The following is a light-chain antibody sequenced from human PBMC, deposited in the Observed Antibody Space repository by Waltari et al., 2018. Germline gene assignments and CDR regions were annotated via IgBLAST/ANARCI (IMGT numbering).Light chain of an antibody. CDR2: DVV. CDR1: SSDVGGYDY. Sequence: QSVLTQPASVSGSPGQSITISCTGTSSDVGGYDYVSWYQQSPGKAPKLIIYDVVKRPSGVSTRFSASKSDNTASLTISGLQAEDEGDYCCCSYKRGATWVFGGGTALTVL. J-gene: IGLJ3*02. V-gene: IGLV2-14*03. CDR3: CSYKRGATWV.